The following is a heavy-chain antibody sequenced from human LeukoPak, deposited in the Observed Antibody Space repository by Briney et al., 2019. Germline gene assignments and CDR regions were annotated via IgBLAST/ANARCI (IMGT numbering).Heavy chain of an antibody. CDR3: ASQWR. D-gene: IGHD6-19*01. Sequence: SETLSLTCAVSGGSISSGGYSWSWIRQPPGKGLEWIGYIYHSGSTYYNPSLKSRVTISVDRSKNQFSLKLSSVTAADTAVYYCASQWRWGQGTLVTVSS. CDR2: IYHSGST. J-gene: IGHJ4*02. V-gene: IGHV4-30-2*01. CDR1: GGSISSGGYS.